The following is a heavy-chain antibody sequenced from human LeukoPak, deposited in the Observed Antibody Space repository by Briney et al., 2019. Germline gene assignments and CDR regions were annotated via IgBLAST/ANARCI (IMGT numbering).Heavy chain of an antibody. CDR2: ISGSGGNT. CDR1: GFTFSSYA. CDR3: AKGSYYYDSADYFDY. J-gene: IGHJ4*02. V-gene: IGHV3-23*01. Sequence: PGGSLRLSCAASGFTFSSYAMSWVRQAPGKGLEWVSTISGSGGNTYYADSVKGRFTISRDNSKNTLYLQMSSLRAEDTAVYYCAKGSYYYDSADYFDYWGQGTLSPSPQ. D-gene: IGHD3-16*01.